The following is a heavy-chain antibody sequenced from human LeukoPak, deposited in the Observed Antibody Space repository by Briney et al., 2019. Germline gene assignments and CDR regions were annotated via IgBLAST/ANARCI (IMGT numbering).Heavy chain of an antibody. J-gene: IGHJ4*02. CDR3: AKVAAGTLYYFGY. CDR1: GFTFSSSA. D-gene: IGHD2-15*01. CDR2: ISGSGAGT. Sequence: PGGSLRLSCAASGFTFSSSAMSWVRQAPGKGLEWVSTISGSGAGTYYADSVKGRFTISRDNSKNTLYLQMNSLSAEDTAVFYCAKVAAGTLYYFGYWGQGTLVAVSS. V-gene: IGHV3-23*01.